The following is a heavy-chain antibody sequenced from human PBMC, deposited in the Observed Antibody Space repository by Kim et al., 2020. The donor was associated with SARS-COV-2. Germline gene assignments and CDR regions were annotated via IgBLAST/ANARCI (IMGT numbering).Heavy chain of an antibody. J-gene: IGHJ6*02. D-gene: IGHD3-22*01. CDR1: GYTFTSYA. CDR2: INAGNGNT. CDR3: ARGSYYDSSGSPPSAYYYGMDA. Sequence: ASVKVSCKASGYTFTSYAMHWVRQAPGQRLEWMGWINAGNGNTKYSQKFQGRVTITRDTSASTAYMELSSLRSEDTAVYYCARGSYYDSSGSPPSAYYYGMDAWGQGTTVTVSS. V-gene: IGHV1-3*01.